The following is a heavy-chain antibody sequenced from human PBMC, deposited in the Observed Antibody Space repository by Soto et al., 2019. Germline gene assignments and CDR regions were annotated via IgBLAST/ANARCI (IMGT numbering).Heavy chain of an antibody. Sequence: ASLKVSCESSVYTFTGCDIHCVRPAPGQGLEWMGWINPNSGGTNYAQKFQGRVTMTRDTSISTAYMELSRLRSDDTAVYYCARVQAAVAGDYWGQRNLVTFS. J-gene: IGHJ4*02. CDR2: INPNSGGT. CDR3: ARVQAAVAGDY. D-gene: IGHD6-19*01. V-gene: IGHV1-2*02. CDR1: VYTFTGCD.